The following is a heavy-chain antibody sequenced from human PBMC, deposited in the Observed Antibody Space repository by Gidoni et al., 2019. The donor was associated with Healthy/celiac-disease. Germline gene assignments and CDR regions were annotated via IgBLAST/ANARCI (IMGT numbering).Heavy chain of an antibody. Sequence: QVQLVQSGAEVKKPGSSVKVSCKASGGTFSSYAISWVRQAPGQGLEWVGGIIPIFGTANYAQKFQGRVTITADESTSTAYMELSSLRSEDTAVYYCAGVGPSTTVTAYGMDVWGQGTTVTVSS. CDR1: GGTFSSYA. CDR2: IIPIFGTA. CDR3: AGVGPSTTVTAYGMDV. J-gene: IGHJ6*02. D-gene: IGHD4-17*01. V-gene: IGHV1-69*01.